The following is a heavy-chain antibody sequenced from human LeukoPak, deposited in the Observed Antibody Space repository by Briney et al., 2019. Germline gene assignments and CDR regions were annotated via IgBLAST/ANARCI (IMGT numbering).Heavy chain of an antibody. V-gene: IGHV4-39*07. CDR3: ARTPIVAATTFFNY. CDR2: IYYSGTT. Sequence: SETLSLTCTVSGGSISSSSYYWGWIRQAPGKGLEGIVSIYYSGTTYYNPSLKRRVTISVDTSKNQFSLKLSSATAADTAVYYCARTPIVAATTFFNYWGQGTLVTVSS. J-gene: IGHJ4*02. CDR1: GGSISSSSYY. D-gene: IGHD1-26*01.